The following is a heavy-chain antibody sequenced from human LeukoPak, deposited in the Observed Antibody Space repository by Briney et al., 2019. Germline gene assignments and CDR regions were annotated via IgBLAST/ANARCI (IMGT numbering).Heavy chain of an antibody. V-gene: IGHV3-53*01. CDR2: IYSGGST. CDR1: GFTVSSNY. D-gene: IGHD7-27*01. Sequence: PGGSLRLSCAASGFTVSSNYMSWVRQAPGKGLEWVSVIYSGGSTYYADSVKGRFTISRDNPKNTLYLQMNSLRAEDTAVYYCARSVTTRPWGAFDIWGQGTMVTVSS. J-gene: IGHJ3*02. CDR3: ARSVTTRPWGAFDI.